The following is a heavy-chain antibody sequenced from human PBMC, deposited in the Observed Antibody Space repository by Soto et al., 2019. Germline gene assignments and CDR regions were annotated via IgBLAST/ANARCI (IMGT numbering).Heavy chain of an antibody. CDR3: ASYGSGRYPRFDP. V-gene: IGHV4-59*01. J-gene: IGHJ5*02. CDR1: GGSISSYY. D-gene: IGHD3-10*01. Sequence: QVQLQESGPGLVKPSETLSLTCTVSGGSISSYYWSWIRQPPGKGLEWIGYIYYSGSTNYNTSLRSRVTLSVDTSENQFSLKLSSVTAADTAVYYCASYGSGRYPRFDPWGQGTLVTVSS. CDR2: IYYSGST.